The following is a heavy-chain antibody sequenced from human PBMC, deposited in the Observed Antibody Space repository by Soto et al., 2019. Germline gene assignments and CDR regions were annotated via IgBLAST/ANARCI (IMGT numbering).Heavy chain of an antibody. J-gene: IGHJ5*02. CDR1: GGSISSYY. Sequence: PSETLSLTCTVSGGSISSYYWSWIRQPPGNGLEWIGYIYYSGSTNYNPSLKSRVTISVDTSKNQFSLKLSSVTAADTAVYYCARHYYGSGSYGWFDPWGQGTLVTVSS. V-gene: IGHV4-59*08. CDR2: IYYSGST. D-gene: IGHD3-10*01. CDR3: ARHYYGSGSYGWFDP.